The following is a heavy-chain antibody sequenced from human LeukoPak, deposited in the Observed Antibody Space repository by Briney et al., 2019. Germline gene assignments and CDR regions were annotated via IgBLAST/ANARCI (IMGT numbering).Heavy chain of an antibody. J-gene: IGHJ5*02. D-gene: IGHD5-24*01. V-gene: IGHV4-4*09. CDR2: IYTSGST. Sequence: SETLSLTCTVSGGSLSSYYWSWIRQPPGKGLEWIGYIYTSGSTNYNPSLKSRVTISVDTSKNQFSLKLSSVTAADTAVYYCARRGGRDGSKHGWFDPWGQGTLITVSS. CDR1: GGSLSSYY. CDR3: ARRGGRDGSKHGWFDP.